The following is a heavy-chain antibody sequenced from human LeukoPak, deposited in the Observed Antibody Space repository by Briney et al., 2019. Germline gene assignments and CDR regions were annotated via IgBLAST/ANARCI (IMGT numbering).Heavy chain of an antibody. D-gene: IGHD5-18*01. J-gene: IGHJ4*02. CDR1: GFTFSSYG. CDR3: ARSWDTSTLDY. V-gene: IGHV3-33*01. CDR2: IWYDGSNK. Sequence: PGGSLRLSCAASGFTFSSYGMHWVRQAPGKGLEWVAVIWYDGSNKYYADSVKGRFTISRDNSKNTLYLQMNSLRAEDTAVYYCARSWDTSTLDYWGQGTLVTVSS.